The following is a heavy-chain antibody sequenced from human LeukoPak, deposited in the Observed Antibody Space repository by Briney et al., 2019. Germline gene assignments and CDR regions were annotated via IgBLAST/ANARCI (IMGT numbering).Heavy chain of an antibody. V-gene: IGHV3-23*01. J-gene: IGHJ4*02. D-gene: IGHD3-9*01. CDR3: ARPLYILTGYNPPYELGY. Sequence: GGSLRLSCAASGFTFSSHGMNWVRQAPGKGLEWVSGIIPSGHTTYYADSVRGRFTISRDNSRNTLYLQMNSLRAEDTAVYYCARPLYILTGYNPPYELGYWGQGTLVTVSS. CDR2: IIPSGHTT. CDR1: GFTFSSHG.